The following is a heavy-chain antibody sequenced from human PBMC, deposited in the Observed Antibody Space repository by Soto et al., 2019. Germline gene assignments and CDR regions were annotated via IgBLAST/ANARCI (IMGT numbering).Heavy chain of an antibody. V-gene: IGHV3-30-3*01. D-gene: IGHD3-9*01. J-gene: IGHJ5*02. Sequence: QMQLLESGGGVVQPGKALRLSCAASGFAFNSHSMHWVRQAPGKGLEWLALMTSDGSSKFYAGSVKGRCTISRDNSKNPLYLEMNSLRSEDTAVYYCARDRVIRYTGYELDLWGQGTLVTVSS. CDR1: GFAFNSHS. CDR3: ARDRVIRYTGYELDL. CDR2: MTSDGSSK.